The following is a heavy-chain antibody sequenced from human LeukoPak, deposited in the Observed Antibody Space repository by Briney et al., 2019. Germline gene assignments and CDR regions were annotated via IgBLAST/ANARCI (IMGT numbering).Heavy chain of an antibody. Sequence: GGSLRLSCAASGFTFSSYDMHWVRQATGKGLEWVSAIGTAGDTYYPGSVKGRFTISRENAKNSLYLQMNSLRAGDTAVYYCARALYYGSGSYFYDYWGQGTLVTVS. V-gene: IGHV3-13*01. CDR2: IGTAGDT. J-gene: IGHJ4*02. D-gene: IGHD3-10*01. CDR3: ARALYYGSGSYFYDY. CDR1: GFTFSSYD.